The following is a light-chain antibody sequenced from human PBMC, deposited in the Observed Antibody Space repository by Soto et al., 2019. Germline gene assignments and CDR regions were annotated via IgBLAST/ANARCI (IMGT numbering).Light chain of an antibody. CDR3: QQYGSSPPT. Sequence: VITQYPAPLSVSPGERATRSCRASQNVSRNLAWYQQRPGQAPRLLIYDISNRATGVPARFSGSGSGTDFTLTISRLEPEDFAVYYCQQYGSSPPTFGQGTKVDIK. V-gene: IGKV3-20*01. CDR1: QNVSRN. J-gene: IGKJ1*01. CDR2: DIS.